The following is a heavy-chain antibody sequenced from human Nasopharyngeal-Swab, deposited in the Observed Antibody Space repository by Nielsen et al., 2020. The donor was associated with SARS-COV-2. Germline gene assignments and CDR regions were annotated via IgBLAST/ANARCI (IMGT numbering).Heavy chain of an antibody. Sequence: GESLKISCAASGFTFSSYEMNWVRRAPGKGLEWVSYISSSGSTIYCADSVKGRFTISRDNAKNSLYLQMNSLRAEDTAVYYCARGHGVWFGEPENWFDPWGQGTLVTVSS. CDR3: ARGHGVWFGEPENWFDP. CDR2: ISSSGSTI. D-gene: IGHD3-10*01. J-gene: IGHJ5*02. V-gene: IGHV3-48*03. CDR1: GFTFSSYE.